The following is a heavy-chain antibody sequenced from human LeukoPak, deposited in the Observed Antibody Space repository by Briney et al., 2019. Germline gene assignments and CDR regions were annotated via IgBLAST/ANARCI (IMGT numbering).Heavy chain of an antibody. V-gene: IGHV4-59*01. CDR1: VRSISSYY. D-gene: IGHD3-3*01. J-gene: IGHJ3*02. CDR3: ARVGGWGFWSGLDAFDI. CDR2: IYYSGST. Sequence: SETLSHTCTVSVRSISSYYWSWIRQPPGKGLEWIGYIYYSGSTNYNPSLKSRVTISVDTSKNQFSLKLSSVTAADTAVYYCARVGGWGFWSGLDAFDIWGQGTMVTVSS.